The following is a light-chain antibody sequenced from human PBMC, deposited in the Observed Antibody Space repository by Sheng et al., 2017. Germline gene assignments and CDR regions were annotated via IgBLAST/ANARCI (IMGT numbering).Light chain of an antibody. CDR3: QAWDSSTHVV. V-gene: IGLV3-1*01. J-gene: IGLJ2*01. CDR1: KLGDKY. CDR2: QNS. Sequence: SYELTQPPSVSVSPGQTASITCSGDKLGDKYACWYQQKPGXSPVLVIYQNSRRPSGIPERFSGSNSGNTVTLTISGTQAMDEADYYCQAWDSSTHVVFGGGTKLTVL.